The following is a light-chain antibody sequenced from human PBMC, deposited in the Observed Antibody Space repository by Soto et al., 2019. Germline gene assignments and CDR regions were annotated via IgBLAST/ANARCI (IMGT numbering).Light chain of an antibody. CDR2: DAS. CDR1: QSVSSY. Sequence: EIVLTQSPATLSLSPRERDTLSCRASQSVSSYLAWYQQKPGQAPRLLVYDASTRATGIPARFSGSGSGTDFTLSISSLEPEDFAVYYCQQYNNWPWTCGQGSKV. J-gene: IGKJ1*01. CDR3: QQYNNWPWT. V-gene: IGKV3-11*01.